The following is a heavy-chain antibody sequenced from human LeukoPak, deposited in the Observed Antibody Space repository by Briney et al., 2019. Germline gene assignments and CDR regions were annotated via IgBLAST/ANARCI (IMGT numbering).Heavy chain of an antibody. CDR3: ARGSPGEGQLWSPFDY. D-gene: IGHD5-18*01. V-gene: IGHV4-61*02. CDR2: IYTSGST. J-gene: IGHJ4*02. CDR1: GDSISSGSYY. Sequence: PSETLSLTCTVSGDSISSGSYYWSWIRQPAGKGLEWIGRIYTSGSTNYNPSLKSRVTISVDTSKNQFSLKLSSVTAADTAVYYCARGSPGEGQLWSPFDYWGQGTLVTVSS.